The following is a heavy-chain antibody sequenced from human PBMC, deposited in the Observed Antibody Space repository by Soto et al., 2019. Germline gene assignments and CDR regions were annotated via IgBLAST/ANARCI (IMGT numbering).Heavy chain of an antibody. CDR3: ARGWLSGYYGMDV. J-gene: IGHJ6*02. V-gene: IGHV3-53*01. D-gene: IGHD3-22*01. Sequence: GGSLRLSCAASGFTVSSNYMSWVRQAPGKGLEWVSVIYSGGSTHYADSVKGRFTISRDNSKNTLYLQMNSLRAEDTAVYYCARGWLSGYYGMDVWGQGTTVTVSS. CDR2: IYSGGST. CDR1: GFTVSSNY.